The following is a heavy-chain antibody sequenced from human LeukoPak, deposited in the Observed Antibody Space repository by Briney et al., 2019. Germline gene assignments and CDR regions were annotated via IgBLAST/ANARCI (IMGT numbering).Heavy chain of an antibody. CDR3: ARGGGLDV. CDR1: GFTFSDSW. J-gene: IGHJ6*02. CDR2: INHNGNVN. Sequence: GGSLRLFCAVSGFTFSDSWMNWVRQPPGKGLEWVASINHNGNVNYYVDSVKGRFTISRDNAKNSLYLQMSNLRAEDTAVYFCARGGGLDVWGQGATVTVSS. V-gene: IGHV3-7*03. D-gene: IGHD3-16*01.